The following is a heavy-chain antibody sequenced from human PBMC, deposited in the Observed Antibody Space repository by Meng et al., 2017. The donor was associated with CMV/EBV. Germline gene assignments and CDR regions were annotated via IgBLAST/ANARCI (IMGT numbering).Heavy chain of an antibody. Sequence: VQLQQWGDGLLRPSETLSLPCAVYGGSFSGYYWSWIRQPPGKGLEWIGEINHSGSTNYNPSLKSRVTISVDTSKNQFSLKLSSVTAADTAVYYCASSLTYPDYWGQGTLVTVSS. J-gene: IGHJ4*02. V-gene: IGHV4-34*01. CDR1: GGSFSGYY. D-gene: IGHD2-15*01. CDR2: INHSGST. CDR3: ASSLTYPDY.